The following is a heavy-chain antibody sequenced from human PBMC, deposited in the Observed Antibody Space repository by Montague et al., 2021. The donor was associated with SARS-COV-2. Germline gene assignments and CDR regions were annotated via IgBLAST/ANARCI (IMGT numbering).Heavy chain of an antibody. D-gene: IGHD2-2*02. CDR1: GGSFSGYY. J-gene: IGHJ6*03. Sequence: SETLSLTCAVYGGSFSGYYWNWIRQPPGKGLEWIGEINHSGSAKYNPSLKRRVTISVDTSKNQFSLKLNSVTAADTAVYYCARLGEGVVPAPILGVGPYYAYCYREVGGKGATVTVSS. V-gene: IGHV4-34*01. CDR2: INHSGSA. CDR3: ARLGEGVVPAPILGVGPYYAYCYREV.